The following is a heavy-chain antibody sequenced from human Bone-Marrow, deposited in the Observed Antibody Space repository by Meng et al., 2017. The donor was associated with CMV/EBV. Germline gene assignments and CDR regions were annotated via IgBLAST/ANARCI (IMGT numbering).Heavy chain of an antibody. CDR1: GFTFNNYN. Sequence: GESLKISCAASGFTFNNYNMNWVRQAPGRGLEWVSSISGSGSYISYVDSVKGRFTISRDNAKNLMYLQMNSLRAEDTAVYYCARADGSYSAFHCWGQGTMVTVSS. CDR3: ARADGSYSAFHC. D-gene: IGHD1-26*01. J-gene: IGHJ4*02. CDR2: ISGSGSYI. V-gene: IGHV3-21*01.